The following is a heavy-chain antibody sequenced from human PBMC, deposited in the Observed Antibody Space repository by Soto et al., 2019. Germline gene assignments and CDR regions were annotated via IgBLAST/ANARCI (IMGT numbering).Heavy chain of an antibody. CDR2: IYYSGST. V-gene: IGHV4-39*01. J-gene: IGHJ4*02. CDR1: GGSISSSSYY. CDR3: AGNQILTGYFDY. D-gene: IGHD3-9*01. Sequence: SSETLSLTCTVSGGSISSSSYYWGWIRQPPGKGLEWIGGIYYSGSTYYNPSLKSRVTISVDTSKNQFSLKLSSVTAADTAVYYCAGNQILTGYFDYWGQGTLVTVSS.